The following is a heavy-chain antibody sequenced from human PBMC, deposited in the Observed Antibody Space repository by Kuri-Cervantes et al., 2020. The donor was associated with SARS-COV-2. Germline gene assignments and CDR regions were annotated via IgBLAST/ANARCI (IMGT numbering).Heavy chain of an antibody. Sequence: GGSLRLSCAASGFTFSSYAMHWVRQAPGKGLEWVAVISYDGSNKYYADSVKGRFTISRDNSKNTLYPQMNSLRAEDTAVYYCAREAVTATLDYWGQGTLVTVSS. CDR3: AREAVTATLDY. V-gene: IGHV3-30-3*01. D-gene: IGHD2-21*02. J-gene: IGHJ4*02. CDR2: ISYDGSNK. CDR1: GFTFSSYA.